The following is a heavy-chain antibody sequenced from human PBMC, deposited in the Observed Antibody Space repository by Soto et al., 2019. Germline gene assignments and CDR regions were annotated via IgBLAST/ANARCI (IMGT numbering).Heavy chain of an antibody. CDR1: GFTFSSYS. CDR2: ISSSSSYI. D-gene: IGHD3-3*01. Sequence: GSLSLSCAASGFTFSSYSMNWVRQAPGKGLEWVSSISSSSSYIYYADSVKGRFTISRDNAKNSLYLQMNSLRAEDTAVYYCARDSRYYDFWSGYYSTYYYGMDVWGQGTTVTVSS. V-gene: IGHV3-21*01. J-gene: IGHJ6*02. CDR3: ARDSRYYDFWSGYYSTYYYGMDV.